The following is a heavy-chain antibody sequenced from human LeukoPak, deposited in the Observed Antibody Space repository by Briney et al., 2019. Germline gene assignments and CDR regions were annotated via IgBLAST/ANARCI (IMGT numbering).Heavy chain of an antibody. CDR3: ARLDGATDAFDI. J-gene: IGHJ3*02. D-gene: IGHD1-26*01. Sequence: PSETLSLTCSVSGGSITSHYWTWIRQPPGKGLEWIGYIYYSGSTNYNPSLKSRVTISVDTSKNQFSLKLSSVTAADTAVYYCARLDGATDAFDIWGQGTMVTVSS. V-gene: IGHV4-59*08. CDR1: GGSITSHY. CDR2: IYYSGST.